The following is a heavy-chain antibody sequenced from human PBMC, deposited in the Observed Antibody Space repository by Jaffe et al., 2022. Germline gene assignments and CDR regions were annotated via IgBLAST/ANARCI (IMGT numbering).Heavy chain of an antibody. Sequence: QVQLQESGPGLVKPSQTLSLTCTVSGGSISSGPYYWSWIRQPAGKGLEWIGRVSSSGGTNYNSSLKSRVTISMDTSKNQFSLNLSSVTAADTAVYYCARWPTSKGDFDYWGPGTLVTVSS. CDR1: GGSISSGPYY. V-gene: IGHV4-61*02. CDR2: VSSSGGT. J-gene: IGHJ4*02. CDR3: ARWPTSKGDFDY. D-gene: IGHD1-1*01.